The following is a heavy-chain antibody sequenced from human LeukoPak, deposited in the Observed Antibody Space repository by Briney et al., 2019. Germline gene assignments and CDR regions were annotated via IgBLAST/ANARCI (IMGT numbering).Heavy chain of an antibody. J-gene: IGHJ3*02. CDR1: GGSISSYY. D-gene: IGHD2/OR15-2a*01. V-gene: IGHV4-59*01. CDR2: IYYSRST. Sequence: ETLSLTCTVSGGSISSYYWSWIRQPPGQGLEWIGYIYYSRSTNYNPPLKSPVTISVDTSKNQFSLKLSSVTAADTAVYDCARDNKILPFDIWGQGTVVTVSS. CDR3: ARDNKILPFDI.